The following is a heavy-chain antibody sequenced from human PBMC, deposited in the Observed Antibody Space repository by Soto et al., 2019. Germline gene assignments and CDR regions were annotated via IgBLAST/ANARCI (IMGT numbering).Heavy chain of an antibody. V-gene: IGHV1-46*01. CDR2: INPSGGST. J-gene: IGHJ5*02. CDR1: GYTFTSYY. D-gene: IGHD6-13*01. Sequence: QVQLVQSGAEVKKPGASVKVSCKASGYTFTSYYMHWVRQAPGQGLEWMGIINPSGGSTSYAQKFQGRVTMTRDTSTSTVYMELSSLRSEDTAVYYCARVFIAAAGRTLNWFDPCGQGTLVTVSS. CDR3: ARVFIAAAGRTLNWFDP.